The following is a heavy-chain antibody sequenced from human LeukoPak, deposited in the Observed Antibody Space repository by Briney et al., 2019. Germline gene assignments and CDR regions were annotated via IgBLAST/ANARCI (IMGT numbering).Heavy chain of an antibody. Sequence: GGSLRLSCAASGFTFSSYGMHWVRQAPGKGLEWVAFIQYDGSNKYYADSVKGRFTISRDNSKNTLYLQMNSLRAEDTAVFYCAKDGVILGPGIYWYMDVWGRGTTVAVSS. CDR2: IQYDGSNK. D-gene: IGHD3-16*02. V-gene: IGHV3-30*02. J-gene: IGHJ6*03. CDR1: GFTFSSYG. CDR3: AKDGVILGPGIYWYMDV.